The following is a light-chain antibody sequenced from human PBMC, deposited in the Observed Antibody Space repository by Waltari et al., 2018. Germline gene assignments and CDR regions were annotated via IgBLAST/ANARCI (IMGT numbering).Light chain of an antibody. Sequence: DIQMTQSPSTLSASVGDRVTITCRASENIGSWLAWYQQQPGKAPNLLIYKASTLEDGVPARFSGAGSGTEFTLTISGLQPDDFAIYYCQQYENYSYTFGQGTRLEIK. CDR1: ENIGSW. CDR3: QQYENYSYT. J-gene: IGKJ2*01. V-gene: IGKV1-5*03. CDR2: KAS.